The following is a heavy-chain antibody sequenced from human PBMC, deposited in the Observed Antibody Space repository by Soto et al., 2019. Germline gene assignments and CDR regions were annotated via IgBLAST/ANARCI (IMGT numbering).Heavy chain of an antibody. CDR3: ARDLEGSSPPNFDY. Sequence: GXSVKVSCKASAGTFSSYAISWVRQAPGQGLEWMGGIIPIFGTANYAQKFQGRVTITADESTSTAYMELSSLRSEDTAVYYCARDLEGSSPPNFDYWGQGTLVTGSS. CDR2: IIPIFGTA. D-gene: IGHD6-13*01. J-gene: IGHJ4*02. CDR1: AGTFSSYA. V-gene: IGHV1-69*13.